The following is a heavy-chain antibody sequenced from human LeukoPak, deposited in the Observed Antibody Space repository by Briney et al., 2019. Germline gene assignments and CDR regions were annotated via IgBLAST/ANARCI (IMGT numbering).Heavy chain of an antibody. V-gene: IGHV3-21*01. J-gene: IGHJ4*02. CDR1: GFTFSSYS. Sequence: GGSLRLSCAASGFTFSSYSMNWVRQAPGEGLEWVSSISSSSSYIYYADSVKGRFTISRDNAKNSLYLQMNSLRAEDTAVYYCAHLGYCSGGSCYSDYWGQGTLVTVSS. D-gene: IGHD2-15*01. CDR3: AHLGYCSGGSCYSDY. CDR2: ISSSSSYI.